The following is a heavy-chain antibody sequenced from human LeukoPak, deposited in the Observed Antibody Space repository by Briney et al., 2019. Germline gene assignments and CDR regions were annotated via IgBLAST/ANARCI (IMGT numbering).Heavy chain of an antibody. Sequence: PGGSLRLFCAASGFTFNSYWMNWVRQAPGKGLEWVANIKQDGSQKNYVDSVKGRFTITRDNAKNSLFLQMNSLRAEDTAVYYCASSRSLGYWGQGTLVTVS. CDR1: GFTFNSYW. J-gene: IGHJ4*02. CDR2: IKQDGSQK. D-gene: IGHD2-2*01. V-gene: IGHV3-7*01. CDR3: ASSRSLGY.